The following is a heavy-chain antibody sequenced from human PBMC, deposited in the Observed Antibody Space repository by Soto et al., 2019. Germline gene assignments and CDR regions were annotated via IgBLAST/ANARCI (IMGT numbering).Heavy chain of an antibody. V-gene: IGHV1-18*01. CDR2: ISAYNGNT. J-gene: IGHJ6*03. CDR3: ARKSKKDYGDYTYYYYYVDV. Sequence: ASLKVSCKASGYTFTSYGISWVLQAPGQGLEWMGWISAYNGNTNYAQKLQGRVTMTTDTSTSTAYMELRSLRSDDTAVYYCARKSKKDYGDYTYYYYYVDVWGKGTTVTVSS. D-gene: IGHD4-17*01. CDR1: GYTFTSYG.